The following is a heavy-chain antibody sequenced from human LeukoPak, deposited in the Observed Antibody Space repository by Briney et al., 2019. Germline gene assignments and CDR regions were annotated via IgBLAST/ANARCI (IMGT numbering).Heavy chain of an antibody. CDR3: VGGGASAAFDI. J-gene: IGHJ3*02. D-gene: IGHD3-16*01. CDR2: LNPKNGGT. CDR1: GYTFSDHY. V-gene: IGHV1-2*02. Sequence: ASVKVSCKASGYTFSDHYLHWVRQAPGQGLEWLGWLNPKNGGTNFAQKFQGRVSMTRDTPINTAYMDLSRLTSDETAVYYCVGGGASAAFDIWGQGTMVTVSS.